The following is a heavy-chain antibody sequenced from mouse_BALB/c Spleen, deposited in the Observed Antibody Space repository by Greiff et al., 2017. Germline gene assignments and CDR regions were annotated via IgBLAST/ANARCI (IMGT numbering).Heavy chain of an antibody. CDR3: AREGGGSSFLYAMDY. D-gene: IGHD1-1*01. CDR1: GFSLTSYG. CDR2: IWAGGST. J-gene: IGHJ4*01. V-gene: IGHV2-9*02. Sequence: VKLMESGPGLVAPSQSLSITCTVSGFSLTSYGVHWVRQPPGKGLEWLGVIWAGGSTNYNSALMSRLSISKDNSKSQVFLKMNSLQTDDTAMYYCAREGGGSSFLYAMDYWGQGTSVTVSS.